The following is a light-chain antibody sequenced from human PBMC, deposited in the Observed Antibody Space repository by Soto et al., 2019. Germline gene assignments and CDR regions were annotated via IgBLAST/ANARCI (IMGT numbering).Light chain of an antibody. Sequence: QSALTQPRSVSGSPGQSVTVSCTGTSSDVGGYKYVSWYQQHPGKAPKLLIYDVTYRPSGVPDRFSGSKSGNTASLTISGLQAEDEADYYCCSYAGSFTWVFGGGTKLTVL. J-gene: IGLJ3*02. CDR3: CSYAGSFTWV. CDR2: DVT. V-gene: IGLV2-11*01. CDR1: SSDVGGYKY.